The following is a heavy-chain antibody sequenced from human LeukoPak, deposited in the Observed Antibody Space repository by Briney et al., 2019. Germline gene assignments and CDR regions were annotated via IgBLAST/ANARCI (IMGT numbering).Heavy chain of an antibody. CDR1: GYTFTSYA. CDR3: ASTPSRELWLWGSDY. V-gene: IGHV7-4-1*02. CDR2: INTNTGNP. J-gene: IGHJ4*02. Sequence: ASVKVSCKASGYTFTSYAMNWVRQAPGQGLEWMGWINTNTGNPTYAQGFTGRFVFSLDTSVSTAYLQISSLKAEDTAVYYCASTPSRELWLWGSDYWGQGTLVTVSS. D-gene: IGHD5-18*01.